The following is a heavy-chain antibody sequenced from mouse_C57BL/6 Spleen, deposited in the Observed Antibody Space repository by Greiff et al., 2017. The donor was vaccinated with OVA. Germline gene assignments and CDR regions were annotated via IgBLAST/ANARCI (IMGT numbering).Heavy chain of an antibody. J-gene: IGHJ2*01. Sequence: DVHLVESGGGLVKPGGSLKLSCAASGFTFSDYGMHWVRQAPEKGLEWVAYISSGSSTIYYADTVKGRFTISRDNAKNTLFLQMTSLRSEDTAMYYCARGYYYGSSPYFDYWGQGTTLTVSS. V-gene: IGHV5-17*01. CDR3: ARGYYYGSSPYFDY. CDR1: GFTFSDYG. CDR2: ISSGSSTI. D-gene: IGHD1-1*01.